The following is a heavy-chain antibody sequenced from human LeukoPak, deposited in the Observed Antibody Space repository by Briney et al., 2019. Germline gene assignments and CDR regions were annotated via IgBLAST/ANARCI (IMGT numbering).Heavy chain of an antibody. CDR3: ARLGITGTNSYYYYYMDV. Sequence: PLASVKVSCKASGYTFTGYYMHWVRQAPGQGLEWMGWINPNSGGTNYAQKFQGRVTMTRDTSISTAYMELSRLRSDDTAVYYCARLGITGTNSYYYYYMDVWGKGTTVTVSS. J-gene: IGHJ6*03. D-gene: IGHD1-7*01. V-gene: IGHV1-2*02. CDR2: INPNSGGT. CDR1: GYTFTGYY.